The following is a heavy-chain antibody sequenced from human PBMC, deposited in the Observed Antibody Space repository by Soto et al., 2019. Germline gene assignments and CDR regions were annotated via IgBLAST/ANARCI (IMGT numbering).Heavy chain of an antibody. CDR1: GFTFSSYA. V-gene: IGHV3-23*01. D-gene: IGHD7-27*01. Sequence: PGESLKISCAASGFTFSSYAMSWVRQAPGKGLEWVSAISGSGGSTYYADSVKGRFTISRDNSKNTLYLQMNSLRAEDTAVYYCAKDRLSNWGPEIDYWGQGTLVTVS. CDR2: ISGSGGST. CDR3: AKDRLSNWGPEIDY. J-gene: IGHJ4*02.